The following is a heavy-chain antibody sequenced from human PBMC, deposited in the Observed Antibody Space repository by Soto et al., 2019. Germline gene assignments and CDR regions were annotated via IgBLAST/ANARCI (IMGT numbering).Heavy chain of an antibody. Sequence: PGGSLSLSCAASGFTFSDYAMAWVRQPPGKGLDWISAIGGGGITTYYADSVRGRFTISRDNSKNILYLEMKSLTVDDTAVYYCAKGSGGYRPYYFDFWGQGTPVTVSS. CDR2: IGGGGITT. J-gene: IGHJ4*02. CDR1: GFTFSDYA. V-gene: IGHV3-23*01. D-gene: IGHD3-22*01. CDR3: AKGSGGYRPYYFDF.